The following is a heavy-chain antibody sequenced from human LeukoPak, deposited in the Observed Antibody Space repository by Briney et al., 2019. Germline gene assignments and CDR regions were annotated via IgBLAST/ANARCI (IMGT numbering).Heavy chain of an antibody. V-gene: IGHV1-18*01. J-gene: IGHJ4*02. CDR3: ARRDYYDSSGNLFDY. CDR2: ISAYNGNT. Sequence: ASVKVSCKASGYTFTSYGISWVRQAPGQGLEWMGWISAYNGNTNYAQKLQGRVTMTTDTSTSTAYMELRSLRSDDTAVYYCARRDYYDSSGNLFDYWGQGTLVTVSS. CDR1: GYTFTSYG. D-gene: IGHD3-22*01.